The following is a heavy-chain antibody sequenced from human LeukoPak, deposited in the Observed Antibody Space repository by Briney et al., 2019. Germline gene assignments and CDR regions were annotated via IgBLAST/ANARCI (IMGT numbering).Heavy chain of an antibody. Sequence: ASVKVSCKAFGYTFTSNYMHWVRQAPGQGPEWMGVISPSGGSTTYVQKFQGRVTLTRDMSTSTDYLELSSLRSEDTAVYYCARDNSVGDYAWWFDPWGQGTLVTVSS. CDR1: GYTFTSNY. V-gene: IGHV1-46*01. J-gene: IGHJ5*02. CDR3: ARDNSVGDYAWWFDP. CDR2: ISPSGGST. D-gene: IGHD1-26*01.